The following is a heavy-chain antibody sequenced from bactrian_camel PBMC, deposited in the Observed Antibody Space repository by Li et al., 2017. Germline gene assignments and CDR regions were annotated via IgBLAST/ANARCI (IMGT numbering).Heavy chain of an antibody. CDR1: GNTYSLNC. V-gene: IGHV3S54*01. D-gene: IGHD3*01. CDR2: FIYSFGSST. CDR3: AADSPMGGHCWFPDLDFGY. J-gene: IGHJ6*01. Sequence: VQLVESGGGTAQAGRSLRLSCAASGNTYSLNCLGWFRQTPGKEREQVAVFIYSFGSSTRYADSVKGRFTISQDNAKNTLYLQMNSLKPEDTAMYYCAADSPMGGHCWFPDLDFGYWGQGTQVTVS.